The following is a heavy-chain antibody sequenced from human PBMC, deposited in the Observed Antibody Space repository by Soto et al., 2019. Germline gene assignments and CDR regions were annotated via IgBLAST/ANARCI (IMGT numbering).Heavy chain of an antibody. CDR2: IIPIFGTA. D-gene: IGHD2-2*01. Sequence: GASVKVSCKASGGTFSSYAISWVRLAPGQGLEWMGGIIPIFGTANYAQKFQGRVTITADESTSTAYMELSSLRSEDTAVYYCASCSSTSCYSPLGGMDVWGQGTTVAVSS. CDR1: GGTFSSYA. V-gene: IGHV1-69*13. J-gene: IGHJ6*02. CDR3: ASCSSTSCYSPLGGMDV.